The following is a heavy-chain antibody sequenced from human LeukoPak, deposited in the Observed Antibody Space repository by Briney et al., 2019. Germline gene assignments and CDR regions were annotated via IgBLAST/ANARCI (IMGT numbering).Heavy chain of an antibody. CDR3: AKAKDGYNWAPFDY. CDR2: ISGSGGST. V-gene: IGHV3-23*01. CDR1: GFTFSIYA. J-gene: IGHJ4*02. D-gene: IGHD5-24*01. Sequence: GGSLRLSCAASGFTFSIYAMSWVREAPGEGLEWVSAISGSGGSTYYADSVKGRFTISRDNSKNTLYLQMNSLRAEDTAVYYCAKAKDGYNWAPFDYWGQGTLVPVSS.